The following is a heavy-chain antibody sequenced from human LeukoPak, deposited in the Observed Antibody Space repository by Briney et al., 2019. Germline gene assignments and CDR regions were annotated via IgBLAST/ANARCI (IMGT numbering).Heavy chain of an antibody. D-gene: IGHD2-21*02. CDR3: ARVTHAYCGGDCNQEWDY. CDR2: INTNTGNP. V-gene: IGHV7-4-1*02. CDR1: GYTFTSYA. J-gene: IGHJ4*02. Sequence: APVKVSCKASGYTFTSYAMNWVRQAPGQGLEWMGWINTNTGNPTYAQGFTGRFVFSLDTSVSTAYLQISSLKAEDTAVYYCARVTHAYCGGDCNQEWDYWGQGTLVTVSS.